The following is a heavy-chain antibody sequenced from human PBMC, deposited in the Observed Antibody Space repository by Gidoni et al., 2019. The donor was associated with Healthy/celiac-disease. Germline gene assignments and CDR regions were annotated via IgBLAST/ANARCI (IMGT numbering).Heavy chain of an antibody. CDR1: GYSFTRYW. J-gene: IGHJ3*02. D-gene: IGHD5-18*01. Sequence: EVQLVQSGAEVKKPGESLKTACKGFGYSFTRYWIGWVRQMPGKGLEWIGFIYPGDSDTRYSPSFQGQVTISADKSISTAYLQWSSLKASETAMYYCARSYTAMALGAFDIWGQGTMVTVSS. V-gene: IGHV5-51*01. CDR2: IYPGDSDT. CDR3: ARSYTAMALGAFDI.